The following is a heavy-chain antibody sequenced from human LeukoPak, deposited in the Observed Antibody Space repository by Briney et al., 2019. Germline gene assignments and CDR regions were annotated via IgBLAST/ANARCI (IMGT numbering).Heavy chain of an antibody. CDR3: ARRATRDTGSCYSCAFDI. J-gene: IGHJ3*02. CDR2: INQDGSEK. V-gene: IGHV3-7*01. CDR1: GFTFNNYW. D-gene: IGHD2-15*01. Sequence: GGSLRLSCAASGFTFNNYWTTWVRQAPGKGLEWVANINQDGSEKYYVDSVKGRFTISRDNANKSLFLQMNSLRPEDTAVYYCARRATRDTGSCYSCAFDIWGQGTMVTVSS.